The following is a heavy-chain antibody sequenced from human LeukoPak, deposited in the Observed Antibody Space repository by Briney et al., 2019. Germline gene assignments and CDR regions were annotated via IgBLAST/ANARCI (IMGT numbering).Heavy chain of an antibody. Sequence: PSETLSLTCTVSGGSISSYYWSWIRQPAGKGLEWIGRIYTSGSTNYNPSLKSRVTMSVGTSKNQFSLKLSSVTAADTAVYYCARVYSSGWPNWFDPWGQGTLVTVCS. CDR1: GGSISSYY. CDR3: ARVYSSGWPNWFDP. J-gene: IGHJ5*02. V-gene: IGHV4-4*07. D-gene: IGHD6-19*01. CDR2: IYTSGST.